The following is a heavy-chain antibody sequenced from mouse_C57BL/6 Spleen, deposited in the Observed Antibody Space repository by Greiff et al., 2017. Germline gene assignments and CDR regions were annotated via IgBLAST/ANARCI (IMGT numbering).Heavy chain of an antibody. Sequence: QVQLQQPGAELVKPGASVKVSCKASGYTFTSYWMHWVKQRPGQGLEWIGRIHPSDSDTNYNQKFKGKATLTVDKSSSTAYMQLSSLTSEDSAVYYCAIERAMVTTTGFAYWGQGTLVTVSA. CDR3: AIERAMVTTTGFAY. CDR2: IHPSDSDT. J-gene: IGHJ3*01. V-gene: IGHV1-74*01. D-gene: IGHD2-2*01. CDR1: GYTFTSYW.